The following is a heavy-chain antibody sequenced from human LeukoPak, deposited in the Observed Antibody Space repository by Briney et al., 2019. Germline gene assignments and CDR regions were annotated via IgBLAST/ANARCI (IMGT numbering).Heavy chain of an antibody. CDR2: IYYNGNT. D-gene: IGHD6-25*01. CDR3: ARGATRFSSGWASFDP. Sequence: SETLSLTCAVYGGSFSGYYWSWIRQPPGKGLEWIGSIYYNGNTNNNPSLKSRVTISVDTSKNQFSLKLTSVTAADTAVYYCARGATRFSSGWASFDPWGQGALVTVSS. J-gene: IGHJ5*02. CDR1: GGSFSGYY. V-gene: IGHV4-34*11.